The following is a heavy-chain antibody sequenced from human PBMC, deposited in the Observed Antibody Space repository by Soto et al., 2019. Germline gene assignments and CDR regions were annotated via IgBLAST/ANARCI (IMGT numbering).Heavy chain of an antibody. Sequence: ASVKVSCKASGYTFTGYYMHWVRQAPGQGLEWMGWINPNSGGTNYAQKFQGWVTMTGDTSISTAYMELSRLRSDDTAVYYCARPLIPSAIAKEAFDIWGQGTMVTVSS. CDR1: GYTFTGYY. D-gene: IGHD2-2*01. CDR2: INPNSGGT. J-gene: IGHJ3*02. CDR3: ARPLIPSAIAKEAFDI. V-gene: IGHV1-2*04.